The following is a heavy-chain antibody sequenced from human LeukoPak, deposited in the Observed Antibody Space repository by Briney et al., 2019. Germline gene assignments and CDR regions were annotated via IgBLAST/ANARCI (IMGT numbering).Heavy chain of an antibody. J-gene: IGHJ4*02. CDR1: TFTFSSYA. D-gene: IGHD6-6*01. V-gene: IGHV3-23*01. CDR2: ISGSGGST. CDR3: AKDPSIAADY. Sequence: GGSLRLSCATSTFTFSSYAMHWVRQAPGKGLEWVSAISGSGGSTYYADSVKGRFTISRDNSKNTLYLQMNSLRAEDTAVYYCAKDPSIAADYWGQGTLVTVSS.